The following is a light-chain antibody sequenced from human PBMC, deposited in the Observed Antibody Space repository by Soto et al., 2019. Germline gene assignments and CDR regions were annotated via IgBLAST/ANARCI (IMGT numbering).Light chain of an antibody. CDR2: DVV. CDR3: SSFTSSMTNV. Sequence: QSVLTQPASVSGSPGESITISCTGTSSVVGGYNSVSWYQHHPGKAPKLILYDVVDRPSGVSYRFSGSKSGNTASLTISGLQAADEADYFCSSFTSSMTNVFGSGTKVTVL. V-gene: IGLV2-14*03. J-gene: IGLJ1*01. CDR1: SSVVGGYNS.